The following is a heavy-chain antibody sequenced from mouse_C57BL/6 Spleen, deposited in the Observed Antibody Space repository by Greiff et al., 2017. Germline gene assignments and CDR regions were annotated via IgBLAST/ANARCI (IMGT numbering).Heavy chain of an antibody. V-gene: IGHV5-17*01. CDR2: ISSGSSTI. CDR1: GFTFSDYG. CDR3: ARDNYCGRSWYFDV. D-gene: IGHD1-1*01. Sequence: VQVVESGGGLVKPGGSLKLSCAASGFTFSDYGMHWVRQAPEKGLEWVAYISSGSSTIYYADTVKGRFTISRDNAKNTLFLQMTSLRSEDTAMYYCARDNYCGRSWYFDVWGTGTTVTVSS. J-gene: IGHJ1*03.